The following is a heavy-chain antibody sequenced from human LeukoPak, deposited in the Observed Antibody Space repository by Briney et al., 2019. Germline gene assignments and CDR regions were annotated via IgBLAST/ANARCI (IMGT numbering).Heavy chain of an antibody. D-gene: IGHD5-24*01. CDR2: IYSGGST. CDR1: GFTVSSNY. J-gene: IGHJ4*02. CDR3: AREVDDGYNYDYFDY. V-gene: IGHV3-53*01. Sequence: GGSLRLSCAASGFTVSSNYMSWVRQAPGKGLEWVSVIYSGGSTYYVDSVKGRFTISRDDSKNSLYLQMNSLKTEDTAVYYCAREVDDGYNYDYFDYWGQGTLVTVSS.